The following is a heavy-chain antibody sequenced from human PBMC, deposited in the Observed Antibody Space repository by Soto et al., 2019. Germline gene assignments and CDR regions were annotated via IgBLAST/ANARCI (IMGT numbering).Heavy chain of an antibody. CDR2: ISAYNGNT. J-gene: IGHJ6*02. CDR1: GYTFTSYG. CDR3: ARTGTHYDFWRGDYGMDV. D-gene: IGHD3-3*01. Sequence: ASVKVSCKASGYTFTSYGISWVRQAPGQGLEWMGWISAYNGNTNYAQKLQGRVTMTTDTSTSTAYMELRSLRSDDTAVYYSARTGTHYDFWRGDYGMDVWGQGTTVTVSS. V-gene: IGHV1-18*01.